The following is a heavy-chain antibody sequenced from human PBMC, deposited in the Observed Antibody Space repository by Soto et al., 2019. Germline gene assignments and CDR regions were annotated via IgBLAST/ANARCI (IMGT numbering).Heavy chain of an antibody. CDR1: GGSFSCYY. CDR2: INHSGST. D-gene: IGHD3-9*01. CDR3: ARERAGYDILTGYYRYFDY. J-gene: IGHJ4*02. Sequence: SETLSLTCAVYGGSFSCYYWSWIRQPPGKGLEWIGEINHSGSTNYNPSLKSRVTISVDTSKNQFSLKLSSVTAADTAVYYCARERAGYDILTGYYRYFDYWGQGTLVTVSS. V-gene: IGHV4-34*01.